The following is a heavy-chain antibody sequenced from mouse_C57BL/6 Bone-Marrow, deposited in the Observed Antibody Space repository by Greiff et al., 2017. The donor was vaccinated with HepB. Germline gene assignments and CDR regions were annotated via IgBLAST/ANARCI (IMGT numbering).Heavy chain of an antibody. CDR2: ISSGSSTI. CDR1: GFIFSDYG. D-gene: IGHD1-1*01. J-gene: IGHJ4*01. V-gene: IGHV5-17*01. CDR3: ASEGYYGSSPYAMDY. Sequence: VMLMVSGGGLVKPGGSLKLSCAASGFIFSDYGMHWVRQAPEKGLEWVAYISSGSSTIYYADTVKGRFTISRDNAKNTLFLQMTSLRSEDTAMYYCASEGYYGSSPYAMDYWGQGTSVTVSS.